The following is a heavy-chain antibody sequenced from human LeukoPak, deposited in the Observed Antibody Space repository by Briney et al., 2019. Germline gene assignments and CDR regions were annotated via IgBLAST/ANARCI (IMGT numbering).Heavy chain of an antibody. J-gene: IGHJ4*02. CDR2: ISYDGNNK. CDR1: GFTFSSYG. CDR3: ASGAGDIVVVPAATPHFDY. Sequence: GGSLRLSCAASGFTFSSYGMHWVRQAPGKGLEWVAVISYDGNNKYSADSVKGRFTISRDNSKNTLYLQMNSLRAEDTAVYYCASGAGDIVVVPAATPHFDYWGQGTLVTVSS. V-gene: IGHV3-30*03. D-gene: IGHD2-2*01.